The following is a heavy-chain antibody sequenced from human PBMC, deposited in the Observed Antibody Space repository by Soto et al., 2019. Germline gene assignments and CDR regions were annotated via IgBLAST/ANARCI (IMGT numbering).Heavy chain of an antibody. CDR1: GYTFTTYY. V-gene: IGHV1-46*01. Sequence: ASVKVSCKASGYTFTTYYLHWVRQAPGQGLEWMGIINPDTGSTSSAQNLRGRVSVTRDTSTSTVYMELYSLSSEDTAVYYCARDPNFSLTFHYYGMDVWGQGTTVTVSS. CDR3: ARDPNFSLTFHYYGMDV. J-gene: IGHJ6*02. CDR2: INPDTGST.